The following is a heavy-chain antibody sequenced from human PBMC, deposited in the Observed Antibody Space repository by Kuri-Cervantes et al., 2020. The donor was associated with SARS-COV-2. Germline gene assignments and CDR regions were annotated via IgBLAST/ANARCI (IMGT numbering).Heavy chain of an antibody. D-gene: IGHD6-19*01. CDR1: GFTFSSYA. CDR2: ISYDGSNK. CDR3: ARDHRIAVAALDY. Sequence: GESLKISCAASGFTFSSYAMHWVRQAPGKGLEWVAVISYDGSNKYYADSVKGRFTISRGNSKNTLYLQMNSLRAEDTAVYYCARDHRIAVAALDYWGQGTLVTV. J-gene: IGHJ4*02. V-gene: IGHV3-30-3*01.